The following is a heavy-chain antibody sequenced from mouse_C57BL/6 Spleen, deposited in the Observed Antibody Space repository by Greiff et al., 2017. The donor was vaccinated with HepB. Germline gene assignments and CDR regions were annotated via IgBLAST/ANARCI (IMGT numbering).Heavy chain of an antibody. V-gene: IGHV1-72*01. CDR1: GYTFTSYW. J-gene: IGHJ3*01. D-gene: IGHD2-1*01. Sequence: QVQLQQPGAELVKPGASVKLSCKASGYTFTSYWMHWVKQRPGRGLEWLGRIDPNRGGTKYNEKFKSKATLTVDKPSSTAYMQLSSRTSEDSAVYYCAREYLYYSPFAYWGQGTLVTVSA. CDR3: AREYLYYSPFAY. CDR2: IDPNRGGT.